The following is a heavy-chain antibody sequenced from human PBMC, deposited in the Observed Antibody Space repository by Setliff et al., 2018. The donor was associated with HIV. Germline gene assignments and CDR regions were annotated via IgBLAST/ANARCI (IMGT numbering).Heavy chain of an antibody. CDR2: IYYSGST. J-gene: IGHJ2*01. V-gene: IGHV4-39*07. CDR1: GGSIRSSGYY. Sequence: SETLSLTCSVSGGSIRSSGYYWGWIRQPPGKGLEWIGSIYYSGSTYYNPSLKSRVTISVDTSKNQFSLKLSSVTAADTAVYYCARSRGDIVMMVAAHWYFGLWGRGTLVTVSS. CDR3: ARSRGDIVMMVAAHWYFGL. D-gene: IGHD2-15*01.